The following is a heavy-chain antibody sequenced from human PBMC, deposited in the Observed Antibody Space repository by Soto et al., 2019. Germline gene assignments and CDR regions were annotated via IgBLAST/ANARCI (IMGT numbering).Heavy chain of an antibody. J-gene: IGHJ4*02. CDR1: GGTFSSYA. D-gene: IGHD3-22*01. CDR3: ARSPYYYDSSGYTFDY. CDR2: IIPIFGTA. V-gene: IGHV1-69*01. Sequence: QVQLVQSGAEVKKPGSSVKVSCKASGGTFSSYAISWVRQAPGQGLEWMGGIIPIFGTANYAQKFQGRVTITADESTSTAYMELSSLRSADTAVYYCARSPYYYDSSGYTFDYWGQGTLVTVSS.